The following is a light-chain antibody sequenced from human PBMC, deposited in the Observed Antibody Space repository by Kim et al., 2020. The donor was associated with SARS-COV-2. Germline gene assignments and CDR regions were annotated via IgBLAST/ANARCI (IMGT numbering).Light chain of an antibody. CDR2: QDS. CDR3: LAWDRGVV. CDR1: QLGSKY. V-gene: IGLV3-1*01. Sequence: SYELTQPPSVSVSPGQTASITCFGDQLGSKYVCWYQQRPGQSPVLVIYQDSKRPSGIPERFSGSNSGDTATLTISGTQPMDEGDYYCLAWDRGVVFGGGTQLTVL. J-gene: IGLJ2*01.